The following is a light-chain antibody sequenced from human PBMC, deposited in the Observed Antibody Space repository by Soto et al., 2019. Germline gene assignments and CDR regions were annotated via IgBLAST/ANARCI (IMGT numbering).Light chain of an antibody. J-gene: IGLJ1*01. Sequence: QSVLTQPASVSGSPGQSITISCTGTSSDVGGHDYVSWYQQHPGKAPKLMIYEVNNRASGVSNRFSGSKSGSTASLTISGLQAEDEADYFCSSYTSNDTLEVFGAGTKVTVL. V-gene: IGLV2-14*01. CDR3: SSYTSNDTLEV. CDR1: SSDVGGHDY. CDR2: EVN.